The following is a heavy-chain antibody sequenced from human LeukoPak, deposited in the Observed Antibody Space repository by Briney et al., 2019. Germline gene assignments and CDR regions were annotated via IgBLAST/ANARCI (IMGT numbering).Heavy chain of an antibody. CDR2: IRYDGSNK. CDR1: GFTFSSYG. CDR3: ASYRVLLWFGESTDY. J-gene: IGHJ4*02. Sequence: PGGSLRLSCAASGFTFSSYGMHWVRQAPGKGLEWVAFIRYDGSNKYYADSVKGRFTISRDNAKNSLYLQMNSLRAEDTAVYYCASYRVLLWFGESTDYWGQGTLVTVSS. D-gene: IGHD3-10*01. V-gene: IGHV3-30*02.